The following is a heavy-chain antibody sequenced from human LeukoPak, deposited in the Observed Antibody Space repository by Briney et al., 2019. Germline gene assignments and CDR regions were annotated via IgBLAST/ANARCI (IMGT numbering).Heavy chain of an antibody. J-gene: IGHJ5*02. CDR3: ARLTRIYYYDSSGYYGGSWFDP. CDR1: GYTFTSYG. V-gene: IGHV1-18*01. Sequence: GASVKVSCKASGYTFTSYGISWVRQAPGQGLECMGWISAYNGNTNYAQKLQGRVTMTTDTSTSTAYMELRSLRSDDTAVYYCARLTRIYYYDSSGYYGGSWFDPWGQGTLVTVSS. CDR2: ISAYNGNT. D-gene: IGHD3-22*01.